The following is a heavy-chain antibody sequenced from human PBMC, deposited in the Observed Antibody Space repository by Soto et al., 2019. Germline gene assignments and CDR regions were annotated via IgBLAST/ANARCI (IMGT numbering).Heavy chain of an antibody. CDR3: ARARLRYFDSPDSNWFDL. V-gene: IGHV1-3*01. CDR2: INAGNGNT. J-gene: IGHJ5*02. Sequence: ASVKVSCKASGYTFTGYAMHWVRQAPGQRLEWMGWINAGNGNTKYSQKFQGRVTITRDTSTSTAYMELSSLRSEDTAVYYCARARLRYFDSPDSNWFDLWGQGTRVTVSS. D-gene: IGHD3-9*01. CDR1: GYTFTGYA.